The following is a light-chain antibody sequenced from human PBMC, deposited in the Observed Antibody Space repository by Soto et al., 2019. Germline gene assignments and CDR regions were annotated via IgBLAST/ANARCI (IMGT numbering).Light chain of an antibody. CDR3: QQYGSSPGT. CDR2: GAS. J-gene: IGKJ1*01. CDR1: KSVSSRY. V-gene: IGKV3-20*01. Sequence: EVVLTQSPGTLSLSPGERATLSCRASKSVSSRYLAWYQQKPGQAPRLLIYGASSRATGIPDRFSGSGSGTDFTLTISRLEPEDFAVYYCQQYGSSPGTFGQGTKVDIK.